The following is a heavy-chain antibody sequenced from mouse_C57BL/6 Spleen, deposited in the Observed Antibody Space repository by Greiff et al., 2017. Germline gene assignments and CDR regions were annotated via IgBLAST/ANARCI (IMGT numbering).Heavy chain of an antibody. CDR1: GYTFTDSY. J-gene: IGHJ4*01. D-gene: IGHD2-4*01. CDR3: ARGIYYDYGDAMDD. Sequence: VQLQQSGPVLVKPGASVKLSCKASGYTFTDSYMNWVKQSHGKGLEWIGVINPYNGGPSYNQKFKGKATLTVDKSSSTAYMALNSLTSEDSAVYYCARGIYYDYGDAMDDWGQGTSGTVAS. CDR2: INPYNGGP. V-gene: IGHV1-19*01.